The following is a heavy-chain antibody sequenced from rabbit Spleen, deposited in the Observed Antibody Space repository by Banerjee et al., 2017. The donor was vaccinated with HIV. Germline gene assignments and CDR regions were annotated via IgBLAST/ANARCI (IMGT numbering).Heavy chain of an antibody. Sequence: QEQLEESGGDLVQPEGSLTLTCTASGFSFSSGYDMCWVRQAPGKGLEWIACIDAGNSGSTYSATWAKGRFTLSKTSSTTVTLQMTSLTAADTATYFCARDAGTSFSTYGMDLWGQGTLVTVS. CDR2: IDAGNSGST. D-gene: IGHD8-1*01. CDR3: ARDAGTSFSTYGMDL. V-gene: IGHV1S45*01. J-gene: IGHJ6*01. CDR1: GFSFSSGYD.